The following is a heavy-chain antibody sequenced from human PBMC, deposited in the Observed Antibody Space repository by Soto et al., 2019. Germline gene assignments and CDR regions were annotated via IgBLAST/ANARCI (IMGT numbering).Heavy chain of an antibody. V-gene: IGHV4-39*01. CDR1: GGSISSSSYY. CDR3: ARLGWVPGFGYYYGMDV. J-gene: IGHJ6*02. Sequence: PSETLSLTCTVSGGSISSSSYYWGWIRQPPGKGLEWIGSIYYSGSTYYNPSLKSRVTISVDTSKNQFSLKLSSVTAADTAVYYCARLGWVPGFGYYYGMDVWGQGTTVTVSS. D-gene: IGHD1-26*01. CDR2: IYYSGST.